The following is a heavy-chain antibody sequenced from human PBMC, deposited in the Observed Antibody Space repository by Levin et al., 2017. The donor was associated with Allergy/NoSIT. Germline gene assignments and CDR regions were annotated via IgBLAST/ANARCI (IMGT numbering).Heavy chain of an antibody. D-gene: IGHD7-27*01. CDR2: MNPDSGNT. Sequence: ASVKVSCKASGYTFTSYDINWVRQAPGQGLEWMAWMNPDSGNTGYSQKFQGRVSMTRDTSISTAYMEVSSLRSEDTAVYYCSRGPSNWGSQLIAFDIWGQGTMVTVSS. J-gene: IGHJ3*02. V-gene: IGHV1-8*01. CDR1: GYTFTSYD. CDR3: SRGPSNWGSQLIAFDI.